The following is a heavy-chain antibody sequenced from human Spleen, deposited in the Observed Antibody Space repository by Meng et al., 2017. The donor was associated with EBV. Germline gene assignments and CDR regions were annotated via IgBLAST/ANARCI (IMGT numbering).Heavy chain of an antibody. J-gene: IGHJ5*02. D-gene: IGHD3/OR15-3a*01. CDR2: IYYSGST. Sequence: QVQLQESGPGLGKPSETLSLTCTVSGGSISSSSYYWGWIRQPPGKGLEWIGSIYYSGSTYYNPSLKSRVTISVDTSKNQFSLKLSSVTAADTAVYYCARAFSTSGWFDPWGQGTLVTVSS. V-gene: IGHV4-39*07. CDR1: GGSISSSSYY. CDR3: ARAFSTSGWFDP.